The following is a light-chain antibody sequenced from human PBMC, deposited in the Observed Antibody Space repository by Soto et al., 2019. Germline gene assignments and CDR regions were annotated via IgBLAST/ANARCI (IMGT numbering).Light chain of an antibody. CDR3: QQYGSSPYT. J-gene: IGKJ2*01. CDR1: QSVSSSY. V-gene: IGKV3-20*01. CDR2: GAS. Sequence: EIVLTQSPGTLSLSPGERATLSCRASQSVSSSYLAWYQQKPGQAPRLLIYGASIRATGIPDRFSGSGSGTDFTLTISRLEAEDYAVYYWQQYGSSPYTFGQGTKLEIK.